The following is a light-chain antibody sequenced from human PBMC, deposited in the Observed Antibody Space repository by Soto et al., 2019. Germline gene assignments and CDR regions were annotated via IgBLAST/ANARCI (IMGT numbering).Light chain of an antibody. CDR3: QQYGSFAT. J-gene: IGKJ2*01. V-gene: IGKV3-20*01. CDR1: QSVSSSY. Sequence: EIVLTQSPGTLSLSPGERATLSCRASQSVSSSYLAWYQQKPGQAPRLLIYGASSRATRIPDRFSGSGSGTDFTLTISRLEPEDFAVYYCQQYGSFATFGQGTKLEIK. CDR2: GAS.